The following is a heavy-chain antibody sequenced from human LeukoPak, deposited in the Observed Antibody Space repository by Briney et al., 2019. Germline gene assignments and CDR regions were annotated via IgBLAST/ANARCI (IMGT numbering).Heavy chain of an antibody. CDR3: TRDSGTYNWLDP. D-gene: IGHD1-26*01. CDR1: GFTFSGSA. J-gene: IGHJ5*02. V-gene: IGHV3-73*01. CDR2: VDKKDNFYAT. Sequence: GGSLRLSCAASGFTFSGSAIHWVRQSSGKGLEWVGHVDKKDNFYATTSAASVTGRFTISRDDSKNTAYLQMNSLKTEDTALYYCTRDSGTYNWLDPWGQGTLVTVSS.